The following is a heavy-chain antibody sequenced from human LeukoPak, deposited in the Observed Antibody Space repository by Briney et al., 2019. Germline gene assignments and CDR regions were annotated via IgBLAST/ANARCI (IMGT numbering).Heavy chain of an antibody. CDR2: INSDMSST. J-gene: IGHJ5*02. Sequence: GGSLRLSCAASGFTFRSYWMHWVRQAPGKGLVWVSRINSDMSSTFYADSVKGRFTISRENAKNSLYLQMNSLRAGDTAVYYCARSRGSGEGDNWFDPWGQGTLVTVSS. D-gene: IGHD3-10*01. V-gene: IGHV3-74*01. CDR3: ARSRGSGEGDNWFDP. CDR1: GFTFRSYW.